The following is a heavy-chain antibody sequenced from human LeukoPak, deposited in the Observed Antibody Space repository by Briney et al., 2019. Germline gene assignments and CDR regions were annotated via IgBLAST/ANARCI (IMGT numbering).Heavy chain of an antibody. CDR3: ARMRGGPPCSSTSCPLDYYYYYMDV. V-gene: IGHV1-69*05. Sequence: ASVKVSCKASGCTFSSYAISWVRQPPGQGLEWMGGIIPIFGTANYAQKFQGRVTITTDESTSTAYMELSSLRSEDTAVYYCARMRGGPPCSSTSCPLDYYYYYMDVWGKGTTVTVS. J-gene: IGHJ6*03. CDR2: IIPIFGTA. CDR1: GCTFSSYA. D-gene: IGHD2-2*01.